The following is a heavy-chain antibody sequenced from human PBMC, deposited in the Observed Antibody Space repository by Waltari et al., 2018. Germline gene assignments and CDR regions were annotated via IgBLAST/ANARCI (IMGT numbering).Heavy chain of an antibody. Sequence: QVQLQESGPGLVKPSEPLSLTCTVSGGSISSYYWTWIRQPPGTGLEWIGYIYDSGSTNSNPSRRSRVTIAVDTSKNQFSLKLGSVTAADAAVYYCAGSPANWFDPWGQGTLVTVSS. V-gene: IGHV4-59*01. J-gene: IGHJ5*02. D-gene: IGHD2-15*01. CDR1: GGSISSYY. CDR2: IYDSGST. CDR3: AGSPANWFDP.